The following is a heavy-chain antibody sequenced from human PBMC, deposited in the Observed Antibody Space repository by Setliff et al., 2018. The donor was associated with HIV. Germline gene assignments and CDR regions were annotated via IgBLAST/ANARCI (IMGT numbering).Heavy chain of an antibody. CDR2: VSPSSIVT. CDR3: AKPTSGLYPRAFDL. D-gene: IGHD1-26*01. CDR1: GFAFSTFD. J-gene: IGHJ3*01. V-gene: IGHV3-23*01. Sequence: PGESLKISCAASGFAFSTFDMNWVRQTPEKGLEWVSAVSPSSIVTYYADSVKGRFTVSRDDSKNMLFLQMNSLGPEDTAIYYCAKPTSGLYPRAFDLWGQGTMVTVSS.